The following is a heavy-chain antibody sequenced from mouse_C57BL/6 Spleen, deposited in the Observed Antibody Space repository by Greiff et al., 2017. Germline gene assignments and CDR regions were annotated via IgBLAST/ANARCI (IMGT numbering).Heavy chain of an antibody. CDR1: GFTFSDYG. CDR3: ASYSNYVNAMDY. J-gene: IGHJ4*01. CDR2: ISSGSSTI. Sequence: EVKLVESGGGLVKPGGSLKLSCAASGFTFSDYGMHWVRQAPEKGLEWVAYISSGSSTIYYADTVKGRFTISRDNAKNTLFLQMTSLRSEDTAMYYCASYSNYVNAMDYWGQGTSVTVSS. V-gene: IGHV5-17*01. D-gene: IGHD2-5*01.